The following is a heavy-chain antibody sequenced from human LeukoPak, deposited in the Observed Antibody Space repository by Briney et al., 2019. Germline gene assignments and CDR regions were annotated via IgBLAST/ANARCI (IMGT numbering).Heavy chain of an antibody. CDR2: INHSGST. CDR1: GGSFSGYY. CDR3: ARNYFPYYYYMDV. D-gene: IGHD1-7*01. V-gene: IGHV4-34*01. Sequence: SETLSLTCVVYGGSFSGYYWSWIRQPPGKGLEWIGEINHSGSTNYNPSLKSRVTISVDTSKNQFSLKLSSVTAADTAVYYCARNYFPYYYYMDVWGKGTTVTVSS. J-gene: IGHJ6*03.